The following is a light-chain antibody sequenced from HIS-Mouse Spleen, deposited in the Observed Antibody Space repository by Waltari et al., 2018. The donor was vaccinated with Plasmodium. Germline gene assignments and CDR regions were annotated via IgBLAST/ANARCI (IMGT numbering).Light chain of an antibody. CDR2: EDS. J-gene: IGLJ3*02. CDR1: ALPKQY. V-gene: IGLV3-10*01. Sequence: SYELTQPPSVSVSPGQTARITCSGHALPKQYAYWYQQTQGQAPVLVIYEDSKRPSGIPERFSGSSSGTMATLTISGAQVEDEADYYCYSTDSSGNHRVFGGGTKLTVL. CDR3: YSTDSSGNHRV.